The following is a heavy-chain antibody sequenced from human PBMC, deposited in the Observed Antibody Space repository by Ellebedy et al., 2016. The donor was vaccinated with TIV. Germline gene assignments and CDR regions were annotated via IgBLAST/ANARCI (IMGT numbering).Heavy chain of an antibody. J-gene: IGHJ4*02. CDR3: ARSRYPGARSSFDS. CDR2: VNRDGTST. Sequence: PGGSLRLSCAASGFTFSNYWTHWVRQAPGKGLVWVSRVNRDGTSTNYADSVKGRFTISRDNAKNSLYLQMNSLRVEDTAVYYCARSRYPGARSSFDSWGQGTLVTVSS. D-gene: IGHD6-6*01. CDR1: GFTFSNYW. V-gene: IGHV3-74*01.